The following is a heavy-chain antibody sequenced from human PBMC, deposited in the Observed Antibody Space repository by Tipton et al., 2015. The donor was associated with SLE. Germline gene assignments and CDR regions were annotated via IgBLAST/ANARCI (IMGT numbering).Heavy chain of an antibody. Sequence: GLVKPSETLSLTCAVYGGSFSGYYWSWIRQPPGKGLEWIGEINHSGSTNYNPSLKSRVTISVDTSKNQFSLKLSSVTAADTAVYYCARALRLGELSLGSPHYWGQGTLVTVSS. CDR1: GGSFSGYY. CDR2: INHSGST. J-gene: IGHJ4*02. V-gene: IGHV4-34*01. D-gene: IGHD3-16*02. CDR3: ARALRLGELSLGSPHY.